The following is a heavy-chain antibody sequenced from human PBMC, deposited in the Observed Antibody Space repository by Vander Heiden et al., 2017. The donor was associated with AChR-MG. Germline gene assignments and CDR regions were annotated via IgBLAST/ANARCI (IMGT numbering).Heavy chain of an antibody. Sequence: EVQVVESGGALVQPGRSLRLSCTGSGFTFGAYAVNWVRQAPGKGLEWVGLIRRTTFGRTTEYAASVRGRFTISRDGSEDIAFLQMNSLKTEDTAVYYCTRADTVVGAKYYFDYWGQGALVTVSS. CDR2: IRRTTFGRTT. V-gene: IGHV3-49*04. J-gene: IGHJ4*02. CDR3: TRADTVVGAKYYFDY. D-gene: IGHD5-18*01. CDR1: GFTFGAYA.